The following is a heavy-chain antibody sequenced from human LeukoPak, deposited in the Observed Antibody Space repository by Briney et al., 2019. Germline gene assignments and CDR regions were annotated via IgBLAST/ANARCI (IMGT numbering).Heavy chain of an antibody. CDR2: ISGSGGST. J-gene: IGHJ4*02. V-gene: IGHV3-23*01. D-gene: IGHD2-2*02. Sequence: PGGSLRLSCAASGFTFSSYAMSWVRQAPGKGLEWVSAISGSGGSTYYADSVKGRFTISRDNSKNTLYLQMNGLRAEDTAVYYCAKPLEGGRYCSSTSCYTFGYWGQGTLVTVSS. CDR1: GFTFSSYA. CDR3: AKPLEGGRYCSSTSCYTFGY.